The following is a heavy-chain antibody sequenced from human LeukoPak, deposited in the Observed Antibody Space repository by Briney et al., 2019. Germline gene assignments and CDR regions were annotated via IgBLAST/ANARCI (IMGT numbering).Heavy chain of an antibody. CDR2: IFPADSDT. V-gene: IGHV5-51*01. CDR3: ARIIVASDFYFDS. J-gene: IGHJ4*02. Sequence: GESLKISCRASGYSFTTYWIGWVRQMPGKGLEWMGVIFPADSDTRYSPSFQGQVTLSADKSISTAYLQWSSLKASDTAMYYCARIIVASDFYFDSWGQGTLVTVSS. D-gene: IGHD6-13*01. CDR1: GYSFTTYW.